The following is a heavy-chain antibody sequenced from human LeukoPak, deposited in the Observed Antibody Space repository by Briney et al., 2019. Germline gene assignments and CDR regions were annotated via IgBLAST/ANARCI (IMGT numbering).Heavy chain of an antibody. CDR3: TKALGAYYYDSSGYVFDY. CDR1: GFTFDDYA. Sequence: KPGGSLRLSCAASGFTFDDYAMHWVRHAPGKGLEWVSGISWNTGSLGYADSVKGRFTISRDNTKNSLYLQMTSLRAEDTALYYCTKALGAYYYDSSGYVFDYWGQGTLVTVSS. J-gene: IGHJ4*02. CDR2: ISWNTGSL. D-gene: IGHD3-22*01. V-gene: IGHV3-9*01.